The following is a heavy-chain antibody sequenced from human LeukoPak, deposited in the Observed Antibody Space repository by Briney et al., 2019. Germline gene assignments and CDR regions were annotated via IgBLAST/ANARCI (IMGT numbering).Heavy chain of an antibody. CDR1: GFTFNGSA. D-gene: IGHD4-17*01. CDR3: TRRHYGDYVVDH. CDR2: IRSKAHRYAT. Sequence: GGTLKLSCATSGFTFNGSALHWVRQASGQGLEWVGRIRSKAHRYATAYAASVKGRFTVSRDDSQNMAYLQMNSLKTEDTAIYYCTRRHYGDYVVDHWGQGTLVTVSS. V-gene: IGHV3-73*01. J-gene: IGHJ5*02.